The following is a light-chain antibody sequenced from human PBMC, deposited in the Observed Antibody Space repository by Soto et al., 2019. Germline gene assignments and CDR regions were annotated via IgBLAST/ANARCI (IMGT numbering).Light chain of an antibody. CDR3: QQYGSSPPWT. CDR1: ESVSSSY. J-gene: IGKJ1*01. Sequence: EIVLTQSPGTLSLFPGERATLSCRASESVSSSYLAWYQQKPGQAPRLLIFGASSRATGTPDRFSGSGSGTDFTLTISRLEPEDFAVYYCQQYGSSPPWTFGQGTEVEIK. V-gene: IGKV3-20*01. CDR2: GAS.